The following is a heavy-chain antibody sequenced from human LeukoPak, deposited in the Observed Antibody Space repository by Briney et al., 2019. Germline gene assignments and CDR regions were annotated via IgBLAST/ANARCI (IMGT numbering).Heavy chain of an antibody. Sequence: SGPALVKPTHTLTLTCTFSGFSLSTSGMCVSWIRQPPGKALEWLALIDWDDDKYYSTSLKTRLTISKDTSKNQVVLTMTNMDPVDTATYYCARITTVTTPLSTYYYYYGMDVWGKGTTVTVSS. J-gene: IGHJ6*04. CDR2: IDWDDDK. CDR1: GFSLSTSGMC. D-gene: IGHD4-17*01. V-gene: IGHV2-70*01. CDR3: ARITTVTTPLSTYYYYYGMDV.